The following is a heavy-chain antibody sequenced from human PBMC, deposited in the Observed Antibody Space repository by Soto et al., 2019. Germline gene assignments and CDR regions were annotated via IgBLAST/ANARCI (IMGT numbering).Heavy chain of an antibody. V-gene: IGHV5-51*01. CDR2: IYPGDSDT. D-gene: IGHD2-15*01. Sequence: GESLKISCKGSGYSFTSYWIGWVRQMAGKGLEWMGIIYPGDSDTRYSPSFQGQVTISADKSISTAYLQWSSLKASDTAMYYCARHDSRAARTGLAFDIWGQGTMVTVSS. CDR3: ARHDSRAARTGLAFDI. CDR1: GYSFTSYW. J-gene: IGHJ3*02.